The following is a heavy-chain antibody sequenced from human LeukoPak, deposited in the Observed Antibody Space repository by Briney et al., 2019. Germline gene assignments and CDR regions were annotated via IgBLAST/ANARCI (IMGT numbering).Heavy chain of an antibody. V-gene: IGHV4-30-4*01. CDR1: GGSISSGDDY. CDR2: MYYSGST. J-gene: IGHJ4*02. D-gene: IGHD2-15*01. CDR3: ARVDLGYCSGGSCYSFDY. Sequence: SETLSLTCTVSGGSISSGDDYWRWLRHPPGKGLEWIGYMYYSGSTFYNPSLKRRVTISVDTSKKQFALKLSSFTGAGPAVYFRARVDLGYCSGGSCYSFDYWGKGTLVTVSS.